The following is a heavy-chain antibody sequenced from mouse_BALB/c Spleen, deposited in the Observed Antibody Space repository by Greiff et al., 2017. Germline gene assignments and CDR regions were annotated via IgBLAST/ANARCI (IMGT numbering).Heavy chain of an antibody. J-gene: IGHJ4*01. Sequence: QVQLQQSGAELVRPGTSVKISCKASGYTFTNYWLGWVKQRPGHGLEWIGDIYPGGGYTNYNEKFKGKATLTADTSSSTAYMQLSSLTSEDSAVYFCAAYSGKGAYYAMDYWGQGTSVTVSS. D-gene: IGHD2-10*01. V-gene: IGHV1-63*02. CDR3: AAYSGKGAYYAMDY. CDR1: GYTFTNYW. CDR2: IYPGGGYT.